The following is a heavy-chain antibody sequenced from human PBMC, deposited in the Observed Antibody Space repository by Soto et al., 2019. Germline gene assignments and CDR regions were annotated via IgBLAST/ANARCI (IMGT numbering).Heavy chain of an antibody. CDR3: ARVGLRYFTFDY. Sequence: QVQLQELGPGLVKPSQTLSLTCTVSGGSISSGDYYWSWIRQPPGKGLEWIGYIYYSGSTYYNPSLKSRVTIPVDTSKNQFSLKLSSVTAADTAVYYCARVGLRYFTFDYWGQGTLVTVSS. V-gene: IGHV4-30-4*01. J-gene: IGHJ4*02. CDR1: GGSISSGDYY. D-gene: IGHD3-9*01. CDR2: IYYSGST.